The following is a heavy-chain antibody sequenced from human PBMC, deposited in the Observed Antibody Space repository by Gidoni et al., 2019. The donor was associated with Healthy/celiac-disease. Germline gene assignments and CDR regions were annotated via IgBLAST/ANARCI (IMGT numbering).Heavy chain of an antibody. V-gene: IGHV3-23*01. CDR2: ISGSGGST. CDR1: GFTFSSYA. J-gene: IGHJ5*02. D-gene: IGHD3-3*01. CDR3: AKGVIRITIFGVRFDP. Sequence: EVQLLESGGGLVQPGGSLRLSCAASGFTFSSYAMRWVRQAPGKGLEWVSAISGSGGSTYYADPVKGRFTISRDNSKNTLYLQMNSLRAEDTAVYYCAKGVIRITIFGVRFDPWGQGTLVTVSS.